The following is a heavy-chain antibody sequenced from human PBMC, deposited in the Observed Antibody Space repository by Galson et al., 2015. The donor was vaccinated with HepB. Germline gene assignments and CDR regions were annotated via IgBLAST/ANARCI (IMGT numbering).Heavy chain of an antibody. J-gene: IGHJ6*02. CDR2: ISAYNGNT. Sequence: SVKVSCKASGYTFTSYGISWVRQAPGQGLEWMGWISAYNGNTNYAQKLQGRVTMTTDTSTSTAYMELRSLRSDDTAVYYCARASDYGDYLSYYYGMDVWGQGTTVTVSS. D-gene: IGHD4-17*01. CDR1: GYTFTSYG. CDR3: ARASDYGDYLSYYYGMDV. V-gene: IGHV1-18*01.